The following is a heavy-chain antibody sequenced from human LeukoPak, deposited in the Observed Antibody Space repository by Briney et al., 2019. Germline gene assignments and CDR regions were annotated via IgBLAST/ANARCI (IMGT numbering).Heavy chain of an antibody. CDR3: ARGIAADGREVDY. V-gene: IGHV4-39*07. D-gene: IGHD6-13*01. CDR2: IYYSGNT. J-gene: IGHJ4*02. CDR1: GGSMSSSTYY. Sequence: SETLSLTCTVSGGSMSSSTYYRGWIRQPPGKGLEWIGSIYYSGNTYYNPSLKSRVTISADTSKYQFSLRLSSVTAADTAVYYCARGIAADGREVDYWGQGTLVTVSS.